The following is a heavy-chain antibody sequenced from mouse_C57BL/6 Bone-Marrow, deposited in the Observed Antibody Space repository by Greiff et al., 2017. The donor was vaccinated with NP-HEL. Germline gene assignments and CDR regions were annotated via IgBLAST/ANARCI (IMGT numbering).Heavy chain of an antibody. V-gene: IGHV1-69*01. CDR3: ARAVYYDYGYAMDY. J-gene: IGHJ4*01. CDR2: IDPSDSST. Sequence: VQLQQPGAELVMPGASVKLSCKASGYTFTSYWMHWVKQRPGQGLEWIGEIDPSDSSTNYNQKFKGKSTLTVDKSSSTAYMQLSSLTSEDSAVYYCARAVYYDYGYAMDYWGQGTSVTVSS. CDR1: GYTFTSYW. D-gene: IGHD2-4*01.